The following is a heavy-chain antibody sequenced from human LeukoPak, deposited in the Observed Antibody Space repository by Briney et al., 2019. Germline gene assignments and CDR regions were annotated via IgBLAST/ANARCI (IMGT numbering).Heavy chain of an antibody. Sequence: GGSLRLSCAASGFTFSSYEMNWVRQAPGKGLEWVSYISSSGSTTYYADSVKGRFTISRDNSKNTLYLQMHSLRAEDTAVYYCAKARDVWGSLLDYWGQGTLVTVS. CDR3: AKARDVWGSLLDY. J-gene: IGHJ4*02. V-gene: IGHV3-48*03. D-gene: IGHD3-16*01. CDR1: GFTFSSYE. CDR2: ISSSGSTT.